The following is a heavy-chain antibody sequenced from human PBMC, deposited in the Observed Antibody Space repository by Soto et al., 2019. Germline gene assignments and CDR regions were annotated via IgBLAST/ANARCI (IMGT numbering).Heavy chain of an antibody. Sequence: SETLSLTCAVSGGSIISGGYSWSWIRQPPGKGLEWIGYIYSGTTHYNPSLESRVTIAMDRSKNQVSLSLKSVTAADTAVYYCDREDSGAFFDFWGQGTLVTVSS. CDR2: IYSGTT. CDR1: GGSIISGGYS. CDR3: DREDSGAFFDF. J-gene: IGHJ4*02. V-gene: IGHV4-30-2*01. D-gene: IGHD2-15*01.